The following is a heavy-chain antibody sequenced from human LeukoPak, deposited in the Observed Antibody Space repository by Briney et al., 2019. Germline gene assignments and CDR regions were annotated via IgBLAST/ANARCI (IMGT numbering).Heavy chain of an antibody. V-gene: IGHV3-74*01. J-gene: IGHJ6*02. CDR1: GFTFSSYW. Sequence: SGGSLRLSCAASGFTFSSYWMHWVRQAPGKGLVWVSRINSDGSSTSYADSVKGRFTISRDNAKNTLYLQMNSLRAEDTAVYYCARTPGDRYYYYGMDVWGQGNTVTVSS. CDR3: ARTPGDRYYYYGMDV. D-gene: IGHD7-27*01. CDR2: INSDGSST.